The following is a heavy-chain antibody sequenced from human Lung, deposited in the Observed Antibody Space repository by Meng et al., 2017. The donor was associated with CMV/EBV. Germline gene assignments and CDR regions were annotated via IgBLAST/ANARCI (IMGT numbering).Heavy chain of an antibody. D-gene: IGHD3-10*01. V-gene: IGHV4-4*02. Sequence: QVQLRESGPAMGNPSVTLSLPCAVSGDSITNHNWWAWVRQPPGKGLEWIGEIPHRGSSAYNPSLKSRVSMSIDKSKNQFSLKLTSVTAADTAVYHCLRRSGGSVWGQGTLVTVSS. CDR2: IPHRGSS. CDR3: LRRSGGSV. CDR1: GDSITNHNW. J-gene: IGHJ1*01.